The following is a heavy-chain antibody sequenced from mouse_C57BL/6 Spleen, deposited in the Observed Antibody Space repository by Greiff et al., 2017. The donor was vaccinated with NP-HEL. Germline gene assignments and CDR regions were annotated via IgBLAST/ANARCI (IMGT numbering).Heavy chain of an antibody. V-gene: IGHV5-4*01. D-gene: IGHD3-1*01. J-gene: IGHJ2*01. CDR2: ISDGGSYT. CDR3: ARDRAGPYFDY. CDR1: GFTFSSYA. Sequence: EVNVVESGGGLVKPGGSLKLSCAASGFTFSSYAMSWVRQTPEKRLEWVATISDGGSYTYYPDNVKGRFTISRDNAKNNLYLQMSHLKSEDTAMYYCARDRAGPYFDYWGQGTTLTVSS.